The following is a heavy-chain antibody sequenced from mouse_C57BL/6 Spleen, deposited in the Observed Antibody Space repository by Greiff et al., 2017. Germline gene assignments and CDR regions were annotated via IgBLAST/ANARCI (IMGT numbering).Heavy chain of an antibody. D-gene: IGHD2-2*01. V-gene: IGHV10-3*01. CDR3: VRDRGGYDVAWFAY. Sequence: EVMLVESGGGLVQPKGSLKLSCAASGFTFNTYAMHWVRQAPGKGLEWVARIRSKSSNYATYYADSVKDRFTISRDDSQSMLYLQMNNLKTEDTAMYYCVRDRGGYDVAWFAYWGQGTLVTVSA. CDR1: GFTFNTYA. J-gene: IGHJ3*01. CDR2: IRSKSSNYAT.